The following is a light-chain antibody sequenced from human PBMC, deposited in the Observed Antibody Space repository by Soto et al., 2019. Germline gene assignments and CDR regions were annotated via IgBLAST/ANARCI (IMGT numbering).Light chain of an antibody. V-gene: IGKV1-39*01. J-gene: IGKJ1*01. CDR3: QQSYSIPWT. CDR2: AAS. CDR1: QSIGDS. Sequence: DIHMTQSPSTLSASVLDIVTITFLASQSIGDSLAWYQQKPGKAPKVLIYAASSLQSGVPSRFSGSGSGTDFTLTISSLQPEDFATYYCQQSYSIPWTFGQGTKVDI.